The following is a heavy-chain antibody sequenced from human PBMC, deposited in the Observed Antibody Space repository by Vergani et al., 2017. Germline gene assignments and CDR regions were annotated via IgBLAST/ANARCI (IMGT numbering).Heavy chain of an antibody. CDR1: GGSISTYY. CDR3: AREYSIAVGFLAY. Sequence: QVQLQESGPGLVKPSETLSLTCIVSGGSISTYYWSWIRQPAGKGLEWIGRIYTSESTNYNPSLKSRVTMSVDTSKNQFSLKLSSVTAADTAVYYCAREYSIAVGFLAYWGQGTLVTVSS. J-gene: IGHJ4*02. D-gene: IGHD6-13*01. V-gene: IGHV4-4*07. CDR2: IYTSEST.